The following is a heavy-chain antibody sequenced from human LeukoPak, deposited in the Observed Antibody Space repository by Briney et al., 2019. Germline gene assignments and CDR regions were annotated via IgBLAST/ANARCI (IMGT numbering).Heavy chain of an antibody. CDR1: GFTFSSYA. Sequence: PGGSLRLSRAASGFTFSSYAMSWVRQAPGKGLEWVSGISGSGGSTDYADSLKGRFTISRDNSKNTLYLQMNSLRAEDTAVYYCAKTPVRRFPLYFDYWGQGTLVTVSS. D-gene: IGHD3-3*01. CDR3: AKTPVRRFPLYFDY. V-gene: IGHV3-23*01. J-gene: IGHJ4*02. CDR2: ISGSGGST.